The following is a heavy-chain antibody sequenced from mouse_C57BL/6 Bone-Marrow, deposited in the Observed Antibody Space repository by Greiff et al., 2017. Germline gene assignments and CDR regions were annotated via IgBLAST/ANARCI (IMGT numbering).Heavy chain of an antibody. CDR3: ARWFYYGNGVFDY. CDR1: GYTFTSYG. CDR2: IYPRSGNT. Sequence: VQLQESGAELARPGASVKLSCKASGYTFTSYGISWVKQRTGQGLEWIGEIYPRSGNTYYNEKFKGKATLTADKSSSTAYMELRSLTSEDSAVYFCARWFYYGNGVFDYWGQGTTLTVSA. D-gene: IGHD2-1*01. V-gene: IGHV1-81*01. J-gene: IGHJ2*01.